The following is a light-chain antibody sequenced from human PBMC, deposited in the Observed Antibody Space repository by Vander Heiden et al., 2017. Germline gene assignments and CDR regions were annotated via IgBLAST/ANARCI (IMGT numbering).Light chain of an antibody. Sequence: QSVLTQPPSASGTPGQRVTIPCSGSSPNIGSNSVSWYQQFPGTAPKLLIHSSIQRPSGVPDRFSGSKSGASASLAISGLQSEDEADYYCAAWDGSLNGWVFGGGTKLTVL. CDR3: AAWDGSLNGWV. CDR1: SPNIGSNS. CDR2: SSI. J-gene: IGLJ3*02. V-gene: IGLV1-44*01.